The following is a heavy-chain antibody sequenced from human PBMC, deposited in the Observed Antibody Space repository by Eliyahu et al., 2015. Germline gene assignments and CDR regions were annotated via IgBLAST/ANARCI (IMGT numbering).Heavy chain of an antibody. CDR3: ATNVYQFDY. V-gene: IGHV3-21*01. Sequence: EVQLVESGGGLVKPGGSLXLSCAASGFTFSTYTMNWVRQAPGKGLEWVSSISSSSGFIYYADSVRGRFTISRDNAKNSLYLQMNSLRAEDTAIYYCATNVYQFDYWGQGTLVTVSS. CDR2: ISSSSGFI. D-gene: IGHD6-13*01. J-gene: IGHJ4*02. CDR1: GFTFSTYT.